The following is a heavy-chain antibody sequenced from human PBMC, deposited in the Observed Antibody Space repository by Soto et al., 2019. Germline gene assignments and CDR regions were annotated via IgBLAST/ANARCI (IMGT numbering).Heavy chain of an antibody. Sequence: QVQLVESGGGVVQPGASLRLSCAASGFTFNTYGMHWVRQAPGKGLEWVAVISKDGDIKFYADSRKGRFTISRDNSKNTLYLQVNSLRPEDTAVYYCTNWNYPQSDWGQGTRVTGSS. J-gene: IGHJ4*02. CDR2: ISKDGDIK. V-gene: IGHV3-30*18. D-gene: IGHD1-7*01. CDR3: TNWNYPQSD. CDR1: GFTFNTYG.